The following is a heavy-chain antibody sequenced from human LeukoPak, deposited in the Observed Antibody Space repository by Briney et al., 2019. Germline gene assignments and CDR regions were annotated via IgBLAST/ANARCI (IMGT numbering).Heavy chain of an antibody. CDR3: ASSAYAYHDAFDI. D-gene: IGHD3-16*01. CDR1: GGTFSSYA. CDR2: IIPIFGIA. V-gene: IGHV1-69*04. Sequence: SVKVSCKASGGTFSSYAISWVRQAPGQGLEWMGRIIPIFGIANYAQKFQGRVTITADKSTSTAYTELSSLRSEDTAVYYCASSAYAYHDAFDIWGQGTMVTVSS. J-gene: IGHJ3*02.